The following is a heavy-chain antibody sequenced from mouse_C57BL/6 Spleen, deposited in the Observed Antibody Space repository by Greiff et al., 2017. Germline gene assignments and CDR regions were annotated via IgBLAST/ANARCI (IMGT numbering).Heavy chain of an antibody. V-gene: IGHV1-69*01. J-gene: IGHJ4*01. CDR1: GYTFTSYW. D-gene: IGHD1-1*01. CDR3: ASYDGSSPHYAMDY. Sequence: QVQLQQPGAELVMPGASVKLSCKASGYTFTSYWMHWVKQRPGQGLEWIGEIDPSDSYTNYNQKFKGKSTLTVDKSSSTAYMQLSSLTSEDSAVYYCASYDGSSPHYAMDYWGQGTSVTVSS. CDR2: IDPSDSYT.